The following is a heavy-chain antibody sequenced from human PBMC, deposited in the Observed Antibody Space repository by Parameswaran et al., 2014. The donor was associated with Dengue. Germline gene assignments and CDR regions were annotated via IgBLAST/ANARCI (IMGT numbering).Heavy chain of an antibody. V-gene: IGHV1-8*01. CDR3: ARGLIPARYYYYYGMDV. CDR2: MNPNSGNT. J-gene: IGHJ6*02. D-gene: IGHD6-6*01. Sequence: WVRQAPGQGLEWMGWMNPNSGNTGYAQKFQGRVTMTRNTSISTAYMELSSLRSEDTAVYYCARGLIPARYYYYYGMDVWGQGTTVTVSS.